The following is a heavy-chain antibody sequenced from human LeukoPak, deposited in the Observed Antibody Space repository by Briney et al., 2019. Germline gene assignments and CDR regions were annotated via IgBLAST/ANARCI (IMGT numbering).Heavy chain of an antibody. Sequence: SETLSLTCTVSGGSISSYYWSWIRQPPGKGLEWIGYIYYSGSTNYNPSLKSRVTISVDTSKNQFSLKLSSVTAADTAVYYCARHGIAVAPSVWGQGTQVTVSS. CDR2: IYYSGST. CDR1: GGSISSYY. CDR3: ARHGIAVAPSV. D-gene: IGHD6-19*01. V-gene: IGHV4-59*01. J-gene: IGHJ4*02.